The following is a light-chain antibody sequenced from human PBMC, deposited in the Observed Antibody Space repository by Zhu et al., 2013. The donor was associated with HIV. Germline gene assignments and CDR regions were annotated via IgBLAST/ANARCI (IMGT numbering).Light chain of an antibody. Sequence: QSALTQPASVSGSPGQSITISCTGTSSNIGSYRLVSWYQHHPGKAPKVIIYEATKRPSGFSNRFSGSKSGNTASLRISELQAEDEADYYCCSFAGSGTWVFGGG. CDR2: EAT. CDR1: SSNIGSYRL. V-gene: IGLV2-23*01. CDR3: CSFAGSGTWV. J-gene: IGLJ2*01.